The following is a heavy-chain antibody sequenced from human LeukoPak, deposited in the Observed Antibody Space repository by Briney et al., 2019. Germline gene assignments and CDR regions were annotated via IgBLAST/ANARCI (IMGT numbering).Heavy chain of an antibody. J-gene: IGHJ4*02. V-gene: IGHV4-30-2*01. CDR2: IYHSGST. CDR1: GGSISSGGYS. CDR3: ARGLAYCGGDCYSD. Sequence: SETLSLTCAVSGGSISSGGYSWSWIRQPPGKGLEWIGYIYHSGSTYYNLSLKSRVTISVDRSKNQFSLKLSSVTAADTAVYYCARGLAYCGGDCYSDWGQGTLVTVSS. D-gene: IGHD2-21*02.